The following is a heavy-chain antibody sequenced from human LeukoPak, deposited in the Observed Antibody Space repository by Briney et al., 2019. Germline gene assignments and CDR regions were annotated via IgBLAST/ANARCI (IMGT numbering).Heavy chain of an antibody. CDR3: ARDYWRSLEY. V-gene: IGHV3-7*03. CDR1: GFTFRNYW. CDR2: INEDGNTK. Sequence: GSLRLSCAASGFTFRNYWMSWVRQAPRKGLEWVAIINEDGNTKYYVDSLKGRFTISRDNAKNSLYLQMSNLRAEDTAVYYCARDYWRSLEYWGQGTLVTVSS. D-gene: IGHD3-16*01. J-gene: IGHJ4*02.